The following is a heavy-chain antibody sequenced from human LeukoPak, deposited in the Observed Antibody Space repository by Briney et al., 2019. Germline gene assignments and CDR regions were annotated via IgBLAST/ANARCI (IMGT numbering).Heavy chain of an antibody. CDR3: AKGDTNSCYSALDY. D-gene: IGHD2-21*01. J-gene: IGHJ4*02. V-gene: IGHV3-23*01. CDR2: ITGSGDST. Sequence: PGGSLRLSCAASGLTFTSYALTWVRQAPGKGLQWVSCITGSGDSTFYADSVKGRFTISRDYSKNTLYLQMNSLRADDTAVYYCAKGDTNSCYSALDYWGQGTLITVSS. CDR1: GLTFTSYA.